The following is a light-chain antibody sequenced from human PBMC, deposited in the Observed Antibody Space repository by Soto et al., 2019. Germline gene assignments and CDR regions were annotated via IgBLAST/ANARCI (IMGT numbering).Light chain of an antibody. CDR1: SSDVGAYNY. V-gene: IGLV2-8*01. Sequence: QSVLTQPPSASGSPGQSVTISCTGTSSDVGAYNYVSWYQQHAVKAPKLVIYEVTKRPSGVPDRFSGSKSANTASLTVSGLQAEDEADYYCSSFASSNTWVFGGGTKLTVL. CDR2: EVT. J-gene: IGLJ3*02. CDR3: SSFASSNTWV.